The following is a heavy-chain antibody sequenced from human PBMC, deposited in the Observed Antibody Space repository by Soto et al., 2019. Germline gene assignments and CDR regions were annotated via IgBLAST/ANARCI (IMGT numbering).Heavy chain of an antibody. V-gene: IGHV1-69*01. J-gene: IGHJ5*02. D-gene: IGHD4-17*01. CDR2: IIPVFGKA. CDR3: ARGSLTTVTTWFDP. Sequence: QLQLVQSGAEVKKPGSSVKVSCKASGGTLSNFAINWVRQAPGQGLEWMGGIIPVFGKAKYAQKFQGRVHFTADESTSTAYMEVASLTSEDTAVYYCARGSLTTVTTWFDPWGQGTLVTVSS. CDR1: GGTLSNFA.